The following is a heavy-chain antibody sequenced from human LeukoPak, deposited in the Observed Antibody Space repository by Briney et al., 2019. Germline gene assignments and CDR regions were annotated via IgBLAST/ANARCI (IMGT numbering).Heavy chain of an antibody. V-gene: IGHV3-48*02. D-gene: IGHD4-23*01. CDR2: ISTSSSTI. Sequence: PGGSLRLSCAASGFTFSSYTMNWVRQAPGKGLEWISYISTSSSTIYYADSVKGRFTISRDNAKDLLYLRMNSLRDEDTAVYYCATDRWLGFDYWGQGTLVTVSS. CDR3: ATDRWLGFDY. CDR1: GFTFSSYT. J-gene: IGHJ4*02.